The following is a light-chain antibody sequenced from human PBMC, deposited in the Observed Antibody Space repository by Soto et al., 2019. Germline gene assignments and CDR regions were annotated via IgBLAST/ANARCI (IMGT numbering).Light chain of an antibody. V-gene: IGLV2-8*01. Sequence: QSVLTQPPSSSGFPGQSVTISCTRTSSDVGGYNYVSWYQQHPGKAPKLMIYEVSKRPSGVPDRLSGSKSGNTASLTVSGLQAEDEADYYCSSYAGSKYVFGTGTKVTVL. CDR2: EVS. CDR1: SSDVGGYNY. CDR3: SSYAGSKYV. J-gene: IGLJ1*01.